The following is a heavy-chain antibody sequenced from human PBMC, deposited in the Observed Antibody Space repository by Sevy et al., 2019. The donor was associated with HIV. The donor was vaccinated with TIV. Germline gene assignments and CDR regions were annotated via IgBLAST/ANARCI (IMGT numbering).Heavy chain of an antibody. Sequence: GGSLRLSFAASGFTVSSNYMSWVRQAPGKGLEWVSVIYSGGSTYYADSVKGRFTISRDNSKNTLYLQMNSLRAEDTAVYYCARGLYSYGYNYWGQGTLVTVSS. CDR2: IYSGGST. D-gene: IGHD5-18*01. CDR1: GFTVSSNY. CDR3: ARGLYSYGYNY. J-gene: IGHJ4*02. V-gene: IGHV3-53*01.